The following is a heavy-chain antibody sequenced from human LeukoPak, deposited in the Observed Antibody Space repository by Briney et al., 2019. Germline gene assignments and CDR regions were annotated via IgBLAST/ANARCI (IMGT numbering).Heavy chain of an antibody. CDR3: ARGGRFDFDY. D-gene: IGHD3-3*01. CDR2: ISSSSSYI. CDR1: GFTFSSYS. J-gene: IGHJ4*02. V-gene: IGHV3-21*01. Sequence: PGGSLRLSCAASGFTFSSYSMNWVRQAPGKELEWVSSISSSSSYIYYADSVKGRFTISRDNASNLLYLQMNSLRAEDTAVYYCARGGRFDFDYWGQGTLVTVSS.